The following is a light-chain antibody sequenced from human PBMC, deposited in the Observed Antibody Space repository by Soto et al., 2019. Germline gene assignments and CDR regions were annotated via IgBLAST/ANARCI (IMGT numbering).Light chain of an antibody. J-gene: IGKJ4*01. CDR2: DAS. CDR1: QSVSYY. V-gene: IGKV3-20*01. Sequence: EIVLTQSPGTLSLSPGERATLSCRASQSVSYYLAWYQQKPGQAPRLLIYDASSRATGVPDRFSGSGSGTDFTLTISRLEPEDFVAYYCQQYATDPLTFGGGTKVDIK. CDR3: QQYATDPLT.